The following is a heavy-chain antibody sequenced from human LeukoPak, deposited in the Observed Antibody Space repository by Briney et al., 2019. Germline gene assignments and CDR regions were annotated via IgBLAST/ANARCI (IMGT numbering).Heavy chain of an antibody. D-gene: IGHD3-10*01. Sequence: GGSLRLSCAASGFTFINFAMNWVRRAPGEGLEWVSTISGSGDHTYYGDSVKGRFTISRDNSKNTLFLQMSSLSADDTALYYCAKGRLQEGTVFRGVITPVDYWGEGTLVTVTS. CDR3: AKGRLQEGTVFRGVITPVDY. CDR1: GFTFINFA. J-gene: IGHJ4*02. CDR2: ISGSGDHT. V-gene: IGHV3-23*01.